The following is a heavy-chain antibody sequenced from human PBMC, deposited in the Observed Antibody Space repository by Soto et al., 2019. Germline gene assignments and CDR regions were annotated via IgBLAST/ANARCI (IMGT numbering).Heavy chain of an antibody. J-gene: IGHJ5*02. V-gene: IGHV1-69*01. CDR1: GGTFSTHV. Sequence: QVQLVQSGAEVKKSGSSVKVSCKTSGGTFSTHVIGWVRQAPGQGLEWMGGIVPKFGTTNYAHKFKGRVKITADESTSTAYMEVSSLTSEDTAVYYCVRGGSDNSGWYIWFDPWGQGTLVTVSS. D-gene: IGHD6-19*01. CDR2: IVPKFGTT. CDR3: VRGGSDNSGWYIWFDP.